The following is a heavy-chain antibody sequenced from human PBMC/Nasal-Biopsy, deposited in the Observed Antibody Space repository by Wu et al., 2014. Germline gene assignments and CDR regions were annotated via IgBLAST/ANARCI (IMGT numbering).Heavy chain of an antibody. V-gene: IGHV4-31*03. CDR3: ASAVYDVVWGEVLGVGKSAFHF. Sequence: TLSLTCTVSGDSISSGGTYWGWIRQHPGKGLEWIGFLNSGSSYYNSGSTYYNPSLKSRSTISADTSNNQFFLKLNSVTAADTAVYYCASAVYDVVWGEVLGVGKSAFHFWGPRDNGHRLF. J-gene: IGHJ3*01. D-gene: IGHD3-16*01. CDR2: LNSGSSYYNSGST. CDR1: GDSISSGGTY.